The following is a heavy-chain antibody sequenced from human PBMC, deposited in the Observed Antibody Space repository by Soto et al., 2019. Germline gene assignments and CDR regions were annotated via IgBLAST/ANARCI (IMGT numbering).Heavy chain of an antibody. CDR1: GGSINSYW. CDR2: VYSSGTT. Sequence: SETLSLTCSVSGGSINSYWWSWIRQPAGKGLEWVGRVYSSGTTDYNPSLNSRATLSVETSKNQFSLKLSSVTAADTAVYYCARDIGSYAYGEGYWGQGIQVTVSS. J-gene: IGHJ4*02. D-gene: IGHD3-10*01. V-gene: IGHV4-4*07. CDR3: ARDIGSYAYGEGY.